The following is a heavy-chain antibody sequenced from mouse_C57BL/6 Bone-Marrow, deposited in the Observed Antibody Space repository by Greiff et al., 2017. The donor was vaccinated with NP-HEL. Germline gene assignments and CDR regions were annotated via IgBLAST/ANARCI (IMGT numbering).Heavy chain of an antibody. Sequence: QVHVKQSGAELVKPGASVKMSCKASGYTFTSYWITWVKQRPGQGLEWIGDIYPGSGSTNYNEKFKSKATLTVDTSSSTAYMQLSSLTSEDSAVYYCARGLLSYWYFDVWGTGTTVTVSS. CDR1: GYTFTSYW. J-gene: IGHJ1*03. CDR2: IYPGSGST. V-gene: IGHV1-55*01. D-gene: IGHD2-3*01. CDR3: ARGLLSYWYFDV.